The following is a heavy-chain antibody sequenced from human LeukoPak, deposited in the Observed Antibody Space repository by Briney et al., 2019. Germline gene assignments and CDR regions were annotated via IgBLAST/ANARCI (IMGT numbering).Heavy chain of an antibody. CDR1: GFTFSNYW. V-gene: IGHV3-7*01. CDR2: IKQDGSEK. Sequence: GGSLRLSCAASGFTFSNYWMSWVRQAPGKGLEWVADIKQDGSEKYYVDSVKGRFTISRDNAKNPLYLQMNSLRAEDTAIYYCGPSSWDYWGQGTLVTVSS. CDR3: GPSSWDY. D-gene: IGHD6-19*01. J-gene: IGHJ4*02.